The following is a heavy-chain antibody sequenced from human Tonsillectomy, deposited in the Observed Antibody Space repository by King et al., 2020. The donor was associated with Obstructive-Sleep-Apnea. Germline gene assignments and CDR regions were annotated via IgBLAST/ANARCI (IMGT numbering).Heavy chain of an antibody. CDR3: ARVGQVVDWLPSPDPGMDV. CDR2: IIPILGIA. J-gene: IGHJ6*02. V-gene: IGHV1-69*09. D-gene: IGHD2-15*01. Sequence: QLVQSGAEVKKPGSSVKVSCKASGGTFSSYAISWVRQAPGQGLEWMGRIIPILGIANYAQKFQGRVTITADKSTSTAYMVLSSLRSEDTAVYYCARVGQVVDWLPSPDPGMDVWGQGTTVTVSS. CDR1: GGTFSSYA.